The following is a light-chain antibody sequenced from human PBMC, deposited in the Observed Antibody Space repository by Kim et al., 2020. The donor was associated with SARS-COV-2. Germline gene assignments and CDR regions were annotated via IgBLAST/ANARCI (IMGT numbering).Light chain of an antibody. CDR1: SGSIASNC. CDR2: EDN. CDR3: QSYDSSNPVV. J-gene: IGLJ2*01. Sequence: NFMLTQPHSVSESPGKTVTISCTRSSGSIASNCVQWYQLRPGSAPTTVIYEDNQRPSGVPDRFSGSIDSSSNSASLTISGLKTEDEADYYCQSYDSSNPVVFGGGTQLTVL. V-gene: IGLV6-57*04.